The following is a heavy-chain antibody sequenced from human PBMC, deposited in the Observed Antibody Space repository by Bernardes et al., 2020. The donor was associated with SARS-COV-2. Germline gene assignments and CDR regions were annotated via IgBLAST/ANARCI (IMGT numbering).Heavy chain of an antibody. Sequence: ASVKVSCKTSGYSFSNYGISWVRQAPGQGLESMGWISAYNGYTNYAQKFQGRVTMTTDTSTSTAYMELRSLRSDDTAVYYCARALISDCSGGSCYPDYGDYFDYWGQGTLLTVSS. J-gene: IGHJ4*02. V-gene: IGHV1-18*01. CDR3: ARALISDCSGGSCYPDYGDYFDY. CDR2: ISAYNGYT. D-gene: IGHD2-15*01. CDR1: GYSFSNYG.